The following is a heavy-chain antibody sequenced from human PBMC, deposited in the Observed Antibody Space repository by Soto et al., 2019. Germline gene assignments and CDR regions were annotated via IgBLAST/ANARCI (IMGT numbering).Heavy chain of an antibody. CDR3: AKSSRSYYYYYGMDV. CDR1: GLTLITYG. Sequence: QVQLVESGGGVVQPGKSLRLSCAASGLTLITYGRHWVRQAPGKGLEWVAVISNDGSKKHYADSVKGRFTISRDDSENTVYLQMTSLRPDGTPVYYCAKSSRSYYYYYGMDVWGQGTTVTVSS. V-gene: IGHV3-30*18. D-gene: IGHD6-6*01. CDR2: ISNDGSKK. J-gene: IGHJ6*02.